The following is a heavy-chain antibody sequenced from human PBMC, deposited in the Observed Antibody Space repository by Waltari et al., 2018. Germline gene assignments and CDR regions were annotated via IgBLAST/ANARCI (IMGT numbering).Heavy chain of an antibody. V-gene: IGHV4-61*02. Sequence: QVQLQESGPGLVKPSQTLSLTCSVSGVSITSGSHYWSWIRQPAGKGLEWIGHIYTSGSTKYNPSLKRRVTISVDTSKNQFSLKLSSVTAADTAVYYCARGDGGDGDRYDYWGQGTLVTVSS. CDR3: ARGDGGDGDRYDY. J-gene: IGHJ4*02. CDR2: IYTSGST. D-gene: IGHD4-17*01. CDR1: GVSITSGSHY.